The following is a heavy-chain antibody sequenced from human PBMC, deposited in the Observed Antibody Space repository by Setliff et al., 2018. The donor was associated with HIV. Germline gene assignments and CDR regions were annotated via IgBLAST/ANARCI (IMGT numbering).Heavy chain of an antibody. CDR1: GGSIRGSNYY. J-gene: IGHJ4*02. V-gene: IGHV4-39*01. D-gene: IGHD5-18*01. Sequence: SETLSLTCSVSGGSIRGSNYYWAWIRQPPGKGLEWIGSSYYSGSTYYNPSPKSRVTISVDTSKNQFSLKLTSVTAADTAIYYCATDTAFLQEGTEFWGQGALVTVSS. CDR3: ATDTAFLQEGTEF. CDR2: SYYSGST.